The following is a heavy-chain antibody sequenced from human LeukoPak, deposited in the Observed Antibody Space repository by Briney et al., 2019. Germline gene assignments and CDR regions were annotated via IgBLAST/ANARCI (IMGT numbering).Heavy chain of an antibody. CDR2: IGDTGRAK. CDR1: GFTFSRHG. V-gene: IGHV3-30*03. CDR3: AREAAWGNWYFDH. D-gene: IGHD3-16*01. J-gene: IGHJ2*01. Sequence: GRSLRLSCVASGFTFSRHGMHWVRQAPGKGLEWVAVIGDTGRAKYYADSVEGRFTASRDNFKNTLYLEMNSLRYDDTALYYCAREAAWGNWYFDHWGRGTLVTVSS.